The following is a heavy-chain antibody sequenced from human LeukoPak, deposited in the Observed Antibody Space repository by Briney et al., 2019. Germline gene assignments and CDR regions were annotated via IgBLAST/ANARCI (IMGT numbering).Heavy chain of an antibody. CDR2: ISSSSTM. D-gene: IGHD4-23*01. V-gene: IGHV3-48*01. CDR1: GFTFSSYS. Sequence: GGSLRLSCAASGFTFSSYSISWVRQAPGKGLEWVSYISSSSTMSYADSVKGRFTISRDNANNSLYLQMSSLTPEDTAVYYCARGGTSSSLAYWGQGTLVTVSS. J-gene: IGHJ4*02. CDR3: ARGGTSSSLAY.